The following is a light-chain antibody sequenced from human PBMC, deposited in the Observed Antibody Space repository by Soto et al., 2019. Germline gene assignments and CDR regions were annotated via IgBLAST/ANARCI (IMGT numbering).Light chain of an antibody. Sequence: PGERATLSCRASQSVSSYLAWYQQKPGQAPRLLIYDASNRATGIPARFSGSGSGTDFTLTISSLEPEDFAVYYCQQRSNLITFGQGTRLEIK. CDR1: QSVSSY. V-gene: IGKV3-11*01. CDR3: QQRSNLIT. J-gene: IGKJ5*01. CDR2: DAS.